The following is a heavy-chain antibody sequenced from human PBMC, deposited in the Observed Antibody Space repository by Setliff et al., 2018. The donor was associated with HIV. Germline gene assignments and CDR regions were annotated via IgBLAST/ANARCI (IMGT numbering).Heavy chain of an antibody. CDR1: GYTFTSSD. D-gene: IGHD3-16*01. CDR2: MNPNSGGT. CDR3: ATAGGRSWFDP. J-gene: IGHJ5*02. Sequence: ASVKVSCKASGYTFTSSDINWVRQATGQGLEWMGWMNPNSGGTNYARKFQGRVTMTRDTSISTAYMELNSLRSDDTAVYYCATAGGRSWFDPWGPGTLVTVSS. V-gene: IGHV1-2*02.